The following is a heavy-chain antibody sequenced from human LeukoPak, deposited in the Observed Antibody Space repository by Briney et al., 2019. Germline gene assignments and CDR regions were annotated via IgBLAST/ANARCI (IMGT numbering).Heavy chain of an antibody. CDR1: GITLNNYG. V-gene: IGHV3-23*01. CDR2: ISGSGGST. CDR3: VKGAKPVDY. J-gene: IGHJ4*02. D-gene: IGHD1-14*01. Sequence: GGSLRLSCAVSGITLNNYGMSWVRQAPGKGLEWVSAISGSGGSTYYADSVKGRFTISRDNSKNTLYLQMNSLRAEDTAVYYSVKGAKPVDYWGQGTLVTVSS.